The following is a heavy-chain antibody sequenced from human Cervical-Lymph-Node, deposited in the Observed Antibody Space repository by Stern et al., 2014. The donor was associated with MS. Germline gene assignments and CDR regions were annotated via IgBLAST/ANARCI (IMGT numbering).Heavy chain of an antibody. Sequence: MQLVESGGGVVQPGRSLRLSCAASGFTFGDHNMHWVRQAQGRGLEWLAIISPDGRTTYYADSVKGRFTSSRDNSKSTLYLQLNSLRPEDTAVYYCARDRNWNYDYWGQGTLVIVSS. CDR2: ISPDGRTT. V-gene: IGHV3-30*04. CDR3: ARDRNWNYDY. CDR1: GFTFGDHN. J-gene: IGHJ4*02. D-gene: IGHD1-7*01.